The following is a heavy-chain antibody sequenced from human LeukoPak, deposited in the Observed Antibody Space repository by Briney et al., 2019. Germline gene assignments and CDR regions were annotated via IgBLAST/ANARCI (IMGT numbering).Heavy chain of an antibody. J-gene: IGHJ6*03. Sequence: GESLRLSCAASGFTFDDYAMHWVRQAPGKGLEWVSGISWNSGRINYADSVKGRFTISRDNAKNSLYLQMNSLRAEDTAVYYCARGGSAAAGRRWYYYMDVWGKGTTVTVSS. D-gene: IGHD6-13*01. CDR3: ARGGSAAAGRRWYYYMDV. V-gene: IGHV3-9*01. CDR1: GFTFDDYA. CDR2: ISWNSGRI.